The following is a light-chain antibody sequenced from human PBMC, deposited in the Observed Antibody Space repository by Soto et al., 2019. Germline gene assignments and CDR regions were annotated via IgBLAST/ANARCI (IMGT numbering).Light chain of an antibody. CDR2: GAS. CDR1: QSVTSNY. V-gene: IGKV3-20*01. CDR3: QHYITSRTT. J-gene: IGKJ1*01. Sequence: IVLPQYKATLSLSPGERATLSCGANQSVTSNYLAWYQQKPGQAPRLLIYGASRRATGIPDRFIGSGSGTDFTLTISRLEPEDFAVYYCQHYITSRTTFGQGTKVDIK.